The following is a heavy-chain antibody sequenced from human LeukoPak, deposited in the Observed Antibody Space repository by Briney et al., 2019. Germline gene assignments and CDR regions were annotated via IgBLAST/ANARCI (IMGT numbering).Heavy chain of an antibody. CDR3: AKDLSFIRYDIWTGPDAFDI. CDR1: GFTFSSYA. V-gene: IGHV3-23*01. J-gene: IGHJ3*02. CDR2: ISGSGGST. D-gene: IGHD3-9*01. Sequence: GGSLRLSCAASGFTFSSYAMSWVRQAPGKGLKWVSAISGSGGSTYYADSVKGRFTISRDNSKNTLYLQMNSLRAEDTAVYYCAKDLSFIRYDIWTGPDAFDIWGQGTMVTVSS.